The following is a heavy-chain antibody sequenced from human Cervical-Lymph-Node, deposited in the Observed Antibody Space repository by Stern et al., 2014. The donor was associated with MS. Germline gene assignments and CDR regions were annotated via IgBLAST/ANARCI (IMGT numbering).Heavy chain of an antibody. CDR1: GGSISSGGYY. D-gene: IGHD4-23*01. J-gene: IGHJ4*02. CDR2: IYYSGST. Sequence: VQLEESGPGLVKPSQTLSLTCTVSGGSISSGGYYWSSIRQHPGKGLEWIGYIYYSGSTYYNPSLKSRVTISVDTSKNQFSLKLSSVTAADTAVYYCARVGRMATLYYFDYWGQGTLVTVSS. CDR3: ARVGRMATLYYFDY. V-gene: IGHV4-31*03.